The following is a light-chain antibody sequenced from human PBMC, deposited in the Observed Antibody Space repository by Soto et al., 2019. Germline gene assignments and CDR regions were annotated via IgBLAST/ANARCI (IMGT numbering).Light chain of an antibody. V-gene: IGKV1-5*01. CDR2: DAS. Sequence: IQMSHSPSTVSGSVGDRVTITFRASQTISSWLAWYQQKPGKAPKLLIYDASSLESGVPSRFSGSGSGTEFTLTISSLQPDDFATYYCQQYNSYWTFGQGAKVDI. CDR1: QTISSW. J-gene: IGKJ1*01. CDR3: QQYNSYWT.